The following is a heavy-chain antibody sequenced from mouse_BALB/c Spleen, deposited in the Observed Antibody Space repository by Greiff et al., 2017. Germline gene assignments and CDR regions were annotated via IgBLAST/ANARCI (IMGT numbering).Heavy chain of an antibody. CDR1: GYTFSSYW. CDR2: ILPGSGST. Sequence: QVQLQQSGAELMKPGASVKISCKATGYTFSSYWIEWVKQRPGHGLEWIGEILPGSGSTNYNEKFKGKATFTADTSSNTAYMQLSSLTSEDSAVYYCARGAYRYDDYAMDYWGQGTSVTVSS. V-gene: IGHV1-9*01. J-gene: IGHJ4*01. D-gene: IGHD2-14*01. CDR3: ARGAYRYDDYAMDY.